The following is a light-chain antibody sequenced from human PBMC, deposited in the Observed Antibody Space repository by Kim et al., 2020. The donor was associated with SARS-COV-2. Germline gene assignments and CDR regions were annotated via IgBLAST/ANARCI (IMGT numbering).Light chain of an antibody. CDR2: KAT. J-gene: IGKJ1*01. CDR3: QQYNSYWT. Sequence: DIQMTQSPSTLSASVGDRVTITCRASERISSGLAWFQQKPGKAPKLLIYKATNLESGVPSRFRGSGSGTEFTLTISSLQADDFATYYCQQYNSYWTFGQGTKVDIK. V-gene: IGKV1-5*03. CDR1: ERISSG.